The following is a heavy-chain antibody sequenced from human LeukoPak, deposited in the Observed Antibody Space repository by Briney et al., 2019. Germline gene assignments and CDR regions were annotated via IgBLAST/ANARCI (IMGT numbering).Heavy chain of an antibody. CDR1: GITFSNYY. CDR2: IIQDGSVT. V-gene: IGHV3-74*01. CDR3: AAGQTLWNYFDF. Sequence: PGGSLRLSCVTSGITFSNYYMHWVRQVPGEGLVWVSHIIQDGSVTSYADSVKGRFTISRDNAKNTLYLQMNSLRPEDTAVYHCAAGQTLWNYFDFWGQGTLVTVSS. D-gene: IGHD3-10*01. J-gene: IGHJ4*02.